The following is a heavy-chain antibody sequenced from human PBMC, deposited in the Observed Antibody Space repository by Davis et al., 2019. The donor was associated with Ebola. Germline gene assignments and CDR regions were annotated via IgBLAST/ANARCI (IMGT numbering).Heavy chain of an antibody. CDR1: GYTFTSYG. V-gene: IGHV1-18*01. CDR3: ARDLGRGSGWYDYYYYGMDV. J-gene: IGHJ6*02. Sequence: ASVKVSCKASGYTFTSYGISWVRQAPGQGLEWMGWISAYNGNTNYAQKLQGRVTMTTDTSTSTAYMELRSLRSDDTAVYYCARDLGRGSGWYDYYYYGMDVWGQGTTVTVSS. D-gene: IGHD6-19*01. CDR2: ISAYNGNT.